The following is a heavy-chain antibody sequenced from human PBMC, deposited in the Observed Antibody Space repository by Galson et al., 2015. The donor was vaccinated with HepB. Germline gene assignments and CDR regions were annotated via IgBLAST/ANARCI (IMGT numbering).Heavy chain of an antibody. J-gene: IGHJ3*02. CDR2: IKQDGSEK. V-gene: IGHV3-7*01. CDR3: ARRRHYYDSSGYFRSDAFDI. D-gene: IGHD3-22*01. Sequence: SLRLSCAASGFTFSSYWMSWVRQAPGKGLEWVANIKQDGSEKYYVDSVKGRFTISRDNAKNSLYLQMNSLRAEDTAVYYCARRRHYYDSSGYFRSDAFDIWGQGTMVTVSS. CDR1: GFTFSSYW.